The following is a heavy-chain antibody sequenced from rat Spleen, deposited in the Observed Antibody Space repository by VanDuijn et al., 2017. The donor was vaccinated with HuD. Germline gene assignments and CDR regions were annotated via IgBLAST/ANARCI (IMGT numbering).Heavy chain of an antibody. CDR2: ITNTGGST. CDR3: ARGPSYGSDLDYFDY. V-gene: IGHV5-31*01. J-gene: IGHJ2*01. CDR1: GFTFNNYW. Sequence: EVQLVESGGGLVQPETSLKLSCVASGFTFNNYWMTWIRQTPGKGLEWVASITNTGGSTYNPDSVKGRFTISRDNAKGSLYLHMDSLRSEDTATYYCARGPSYGSDLDYFDYWGQGVMVTVSS. D-gene: IGHD1-7*01.